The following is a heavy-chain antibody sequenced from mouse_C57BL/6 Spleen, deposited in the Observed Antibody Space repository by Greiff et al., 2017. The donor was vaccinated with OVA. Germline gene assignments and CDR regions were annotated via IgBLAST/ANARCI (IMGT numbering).Heavy chain of an antibody. V-gene: IGHV5-6*01. Sequence: EVQGVESGGDLVKPGGSLKLSCAASGFTFSSYGMSWVRQTPDKRLEWVATISSGGSYTYYPDSVKGRFTISRDNAKNTLYLQMSSLKSEDTAMYYCARRETGTGSWFAYWGQGTLVTVSA. CDR2: ISSGGSYT. CDR1: GFTFSSYG. D-gene: IGHD4-1*01. J-gene: IGHJ3*01. CDR3: ARRETGTGSWFAY.